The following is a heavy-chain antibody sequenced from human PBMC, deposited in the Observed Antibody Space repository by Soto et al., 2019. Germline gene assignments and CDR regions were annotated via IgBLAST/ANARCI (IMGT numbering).Heavy chain of an antibody. D-gene: IGHD3-22*01. CDR3: ASHYDSSGYYYRGLDY. CDR1: GGTFSSYA. J-gene: IGHJ4*02. V-gene: IGHV1-69*12. CDR2: IIPIFGTA. Sequence: QVQLVQSGAEVKKPGSSVKVSCKASGGTFSSYAISWVRQAPGQGLEWMGGIIPIFGTADYAQKFQGRVRITADESTSTVNMELSSLRSEDTAVYYCASHYDSSGYYYRGLDYWVQGTLVTVSS.